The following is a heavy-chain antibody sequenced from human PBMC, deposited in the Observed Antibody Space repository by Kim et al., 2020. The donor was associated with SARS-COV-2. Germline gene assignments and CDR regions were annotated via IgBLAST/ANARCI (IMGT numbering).Heavy chain of an antibody. Sequence: GGSLRLSCTASGFTFGDYAMSWVRQAPGKGLEWVGFIRSKAYGGTTEYAASVKGRFTISRDDSKSIAYLQMNSLKTEDTAVYYCTRVAQLWFGAIDYWGQGTLVTVSS. CDR3: TRVAQLWFGAIDY. V-gene: IGHV3-49*04. CDR2: IRSKAYGGTT. D-gene: IGHD5-18*01. J-gene: IGHJ4*02. CDR1: GFTFGDYA.